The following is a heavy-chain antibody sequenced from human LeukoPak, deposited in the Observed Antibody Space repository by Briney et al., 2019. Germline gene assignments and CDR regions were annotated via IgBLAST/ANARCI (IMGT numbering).Heavy chain of an antibody. D-gene: IGHD6-13*01. CDR2: ISSSGGNT. CDR1: GFTFSNFA. Sequence: GGSLRLSCAASGFTFSNFAMNWVRQAPGKGLEWVSVISSSGGNTYYADSVKGRFTLSSDRSRNMVHLQLNNLRVEDTAIYYCAKASWVSNTDAVRWGQGTLVTVSS. CDR3: AKASWVSNTDAVR. V-gene: IGHV3-23*01. J-gene: IGHJ4*02.